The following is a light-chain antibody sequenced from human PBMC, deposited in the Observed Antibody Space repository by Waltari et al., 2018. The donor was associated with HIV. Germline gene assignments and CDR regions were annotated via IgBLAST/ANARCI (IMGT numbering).Light chain of an antibody. J-gene: IGKJ5*01. CDR2: LGF. V-gene: IGKV2-28*01. Sequence: DIVMTQSPLSLPVTPGEPASISCRSSQSLLHSNGYNYLDWYLQRPGQSSQLLIYLGFNRASGVPDRLSGSGSGTDFTLKISRVEAEDVGVYYCMQALQTPTFGQGTRLEIK. CDR3: MQALQTPT. CDR1: QSLLHSNGYNY.